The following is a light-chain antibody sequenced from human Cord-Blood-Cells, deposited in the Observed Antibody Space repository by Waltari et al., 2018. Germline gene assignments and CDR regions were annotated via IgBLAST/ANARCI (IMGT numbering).Light chain of an antibody. CDR3: QQRSNWPPAT. CDR2: DAS. J-gene: IGKJ3*01. CDR1: QGVSSY. Sequence: EIVLTQSPATLSLSPGARATLSCRASQGVSSYLAWYQQKPGQAPRLLIYDASNRATGIPARFSGSGSGTDFTLTISSLEPEDFAVYYCQQRSNWPPATFGPGTKVDIK. V-gene: IGKV3-11*01.